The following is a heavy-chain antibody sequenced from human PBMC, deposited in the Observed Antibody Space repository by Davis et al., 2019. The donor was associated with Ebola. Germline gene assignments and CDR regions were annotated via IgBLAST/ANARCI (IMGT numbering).Heavy chain of an antibody. D-gene: IGHD3-16*01. CDR3: AKLRSHDYTDSSDDFYLDL. Sequence: GGSLSLSCAASGFIFSNYAVHWVRQAPGKGLEWVAVISYDGSTKYYAESVKGRFTISRDNSGNTLYLHMNALTAEDTALYYCAKLRSHDYTDSSDDFYLDLWGRGTLVTVSS. CDR2: ISYDGSTK. J-gene: IGHJ2*01. CDR1: GFIFSNYA. V-gene: IGHV3-30-3*02.